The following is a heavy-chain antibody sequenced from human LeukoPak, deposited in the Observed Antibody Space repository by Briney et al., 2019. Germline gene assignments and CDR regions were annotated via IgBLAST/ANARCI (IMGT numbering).Heavy chain of an antibody. V-gene: IGHV1-69*13. CDR3: ARGIAAERYYYYMDV. D-gene: IGHD6-13*01. Sequence: SVKVSCKASVGTFSSYAISWVRQAPGQGLEWMGGIIPIFGTANYAQKFQGRVTITADESTSTAYMELSSLRSEDTAVYYCARGIAAERYYYYMDVWGKGTTVTVSS. CDR1: VGTFSSYA. CDR2: IIPIFGTA. J-gene: IGHJ6*03.